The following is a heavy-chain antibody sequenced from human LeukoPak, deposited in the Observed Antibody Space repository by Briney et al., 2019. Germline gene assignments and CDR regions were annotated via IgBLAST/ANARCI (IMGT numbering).Heavy chain of an antibody. V-gene: IGHV3-30*02. Sequence: QPGGSLRLSCAASGFSFTTYGMHWVRRAPGKGLEWVTFMQYDGSEEYYADSVKGRFTISRDNSKNTLYLQMDSLRGEDTAVYYCAGKAAAYYFVYWGQGTLVTVSS. CDR2: MQYDGSEE. CDR3: AGKAAAYYFVY. D-gene: IGHD2-2*01. CDR1: GFSFTTYG. J-gene: IGHJ4*02.